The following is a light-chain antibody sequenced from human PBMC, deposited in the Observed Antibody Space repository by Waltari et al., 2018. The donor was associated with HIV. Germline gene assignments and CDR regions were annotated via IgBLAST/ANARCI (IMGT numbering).Light chain of an antibody. CDR2: RND. CDR3: ATWDDSLSGVL. Sequence: SVLTQPPSASGTPGQRVTISCSGSSSNIGSNYVFWYQQVPGTAPNLRLSRNDQRPSRVPDRFSGSTSGTSASRAISGLRPEDEADYYCATWDDSLSGVLFGGGTKLTVL. V-gene: IGLV1-47*01. CDR1: SSNIGSNY. J-gene: IGLJ2*01.